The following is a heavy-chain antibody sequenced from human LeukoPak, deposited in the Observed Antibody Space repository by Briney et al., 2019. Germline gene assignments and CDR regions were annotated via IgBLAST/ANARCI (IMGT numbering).Heavy chain of an antibody. J-gene: IGHJ3*02. Sequence: GGSLRLSCAASGFTFSSFWMSWVRQAPGKGLEWVANIKQDGSEKYYVDSVKGRFTISRDNAKNSLYLQMNSLRAEDTAVYYCARGVRVWGTYRYSGYAFDIWGQGTMVTVSS. CDR2: IKQDGSEK. D-gene: IGHD3-16*02. CDR1: GFTFSSFW. CDR3: ARGVRVWGTYRYSGYAFDI. V-gene: IGHV3-7*01.